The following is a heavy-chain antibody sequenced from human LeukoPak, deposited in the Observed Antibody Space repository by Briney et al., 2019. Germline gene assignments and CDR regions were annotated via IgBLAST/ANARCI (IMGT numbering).Heavy chain of an antibody. Sequence: GGSLRLSCAASGFTVSSNYMSWVRQAPGKGLEWVSVIDSGGNTYHVDSVKGRFTISRDNSKNTVYLQMNSLRAEDTAVYYCAREMADWGQGTQVTVSS. J-gene: IGHJ4*02. CDR2: IDSGGNT. CDR3: AREMAD. D-gene: IGHD5-24*01. V-gene: IGHV3-53*01. CDR1: GFTVSSNY.